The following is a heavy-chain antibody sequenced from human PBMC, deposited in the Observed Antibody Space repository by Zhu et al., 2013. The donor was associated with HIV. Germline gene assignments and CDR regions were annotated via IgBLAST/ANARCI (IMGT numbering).Heavy chain of an antibody. J-gene: IGHJ3*02. D-gene: IGHD6-19*01. V-gene: IGHV1-24*01. CDR1: GYTLTELS. CDR2: FDPEDGET. CDR3: ARVRRIAVAGTSVHPHAFDI. Sequence: QVQLVQSGAEVKKPGASVKVSCKVSGYTLTELSMHWVRQAPGKGLEWMGGFDPEDGETIYAQKFQGRVTMTEDTSTDTAYMELSSLRSEDTAVYYCARVRRIAVAGTSVHPHAFDIWGQGTMVTVSS.